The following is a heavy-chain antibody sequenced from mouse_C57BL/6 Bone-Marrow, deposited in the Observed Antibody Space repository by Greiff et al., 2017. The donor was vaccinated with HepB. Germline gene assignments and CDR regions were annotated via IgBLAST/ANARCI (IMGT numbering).Heavy chain of an antibody. D-gene: IGHD2-4*01. J-gene: IGHJ4*01. Sequence: DVHLVESGGGLVKPGGSLKLSCAASGFTFSDYGMHWVRQAPEKGLEWVAYISSGSSTIYYADTVKGRFTISRDNAKNTLFLQMTSLRSEDTAMYYCARPRDYDGDYAMDYWGQGTSVTVSS. V-gene: IGHV5-17*01. CDR1: GFTFSDYG. CDR2: ISSGSSTI. CDR3: ARPRDYDGDYAMDY.